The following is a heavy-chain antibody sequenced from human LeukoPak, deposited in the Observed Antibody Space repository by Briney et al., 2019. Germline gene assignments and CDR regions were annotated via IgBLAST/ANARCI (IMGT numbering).Heavy chain of an antibody. J-gene: IGHJ4*02. CDR3: ARRSYNLSWRSNRYYFDY. Sequence: SEILSLTCAVYGESFSDHYWTWIRQSPGKGLEWIGEIHHGGTTNYNPSFKSRVALSLDTSKNQFSLRLSFVTAADTALYYCARRSYNLSWRSNRYYFDYWGRGTLVTVSS. V-gene: IGHV4-34*01. CDR1: GESFSDHY. CDR2: IHHGGTT. D-gene: IGHD1-14*01.